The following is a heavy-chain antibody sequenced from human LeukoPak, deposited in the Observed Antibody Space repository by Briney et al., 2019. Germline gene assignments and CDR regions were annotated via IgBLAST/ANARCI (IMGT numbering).Heavy chain of an antibody. CDR2: ISSSSSYI. CDR3: ARDGRTVAAGHAFDI. Sequence: GGSLRLSCAASGFTFSSYSMNWVRQAPGKGLEWVSSISSSSSYIYYADSVKGRFTISRDNAKNSLYLQMNSLRAEDTAVYYCARDGRTVAAGHAFDIWGQGTMVTVSS. D-gene: IGHD2-15*01. J-gene: IGHJ3*02. V-gene: IGHV3-21*01. CDR1: GFTFSSYS.